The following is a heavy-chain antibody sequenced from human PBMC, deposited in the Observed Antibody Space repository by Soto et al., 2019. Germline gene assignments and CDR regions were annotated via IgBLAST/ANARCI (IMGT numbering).Heavy chain of an antibody. J-gene: IGHJ4*02. Sequence: EAQLVESGGGLVQPGRSLRLYCAASGFTFDNYAMHWVRQGPGKGPEWGSGINWNSVTFDYADSVKGRFTISRDNAKNSPYLQMDSLRPEDTAFYYCARDHDEDFGYDLDYFDFWGRGTLVTVSS. CDR3: ARDHDEDFGYDLDYFDF. CDR2: INWNSVTF. CDR1: GFTFDNYA. V-gene: IGHV3-9*01. D-gene: IGHD5-12*01.